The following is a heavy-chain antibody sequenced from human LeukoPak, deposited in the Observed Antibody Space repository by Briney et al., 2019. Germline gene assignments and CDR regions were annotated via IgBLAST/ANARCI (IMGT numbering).Heavy chain of an antibody. CDR3: ARQSMPARRAFDI. J-gene: IGHJ3*02. V-gene: IGHV4-59*08. D-gene: IGHD6-6*01. CDR2: SYYSGST. CDR1: GGSISSYY. Sequence: PSETLSLTCSVSGGSISSYYWSWIRQPPGKGLEYIGYSYYSGSTDYNPSLKSRVTISVDTSKDQFSLMLTSVTAADTAVYFCARQSMPARRAFDIWGQGTMVTVSS.